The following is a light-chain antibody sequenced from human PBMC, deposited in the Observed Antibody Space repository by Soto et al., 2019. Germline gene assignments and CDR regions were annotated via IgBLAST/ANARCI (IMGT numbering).Light chain of an antibody. CDR1: QTISDNH. J-gene: IGKJ3*01. Sequence: DTVLTQSPGTLSLSPGERATLSCRASQTISDNHLAWYQQKPGQSPRLLISGASVRAPGVPDRFSGSGSETDFTLTISRLEPEDFGFYYCQQYGSSPEISFGPGTKVDIK. CDR3: QQYGSSPEIS. CDR2: GAS. V-gene: IGKV3-20*01.